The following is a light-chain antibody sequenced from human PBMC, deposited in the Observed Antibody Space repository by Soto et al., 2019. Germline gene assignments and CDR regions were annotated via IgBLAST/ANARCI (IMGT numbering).Light chain of an antibody. CDR2: EVS. Sequence: QSVLTQPPSAPGSPGQSVTISCTGTSSDVGAYNYVSWYQQLPGKAPKLIIYEVSKRPSGVPDRFSGSKSGNTASLTVSGLQAEDEADYYCTSYAGTYSFFYVFGTGTKLTVL. V-gene: IGLV2-8*01. CDR3: TSYAGTYSFFYV. J-gene: IGLJ1*01. CDR1: SSDVGAYNY.